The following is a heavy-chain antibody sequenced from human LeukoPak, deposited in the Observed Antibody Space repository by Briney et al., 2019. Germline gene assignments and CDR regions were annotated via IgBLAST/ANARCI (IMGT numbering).Heavy chain of an antibody. D-gene: IGHD6-19*01. CDR1: GFTFSSYW. CDR3: ARASFNGWYFLDY. Sequence: GGSLRLSXAASGFTFSSYWMHWVRQAPGKGLVWVSRINSDGSSTSYADSVKGRFTISRDNAKNTLYLQMNSLRAEDTAVYYCARASFNGWYFLDYWGQGTLVTVSS. V-gene: IGHV3-74*01. J-gene: IGHJ4*02. CDR2: INSDGSST.